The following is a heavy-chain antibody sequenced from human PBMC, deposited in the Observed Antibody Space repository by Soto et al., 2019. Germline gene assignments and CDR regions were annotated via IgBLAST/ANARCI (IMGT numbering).Heavy chain of an antibody. J-gene: IGHJ6*04. CDR1: GFTFSSYG. Sequence: GGSLRLSCAASGFTFSSYGMHWVRQAPGKGLEWVAVIWYDGSNKYYADSVKGRFTISRDNSKNTLYLQMNSLRAEGTAVYYCARELYYYDSSGYGSYGMDVWGKGTTVTVSS. CDR3: ARELYYYDSSGYGSYGMDV. V-gene: IGHV3-33*01. CDR2: IWYDGSNK. D-gene: IGHD3-22*01.